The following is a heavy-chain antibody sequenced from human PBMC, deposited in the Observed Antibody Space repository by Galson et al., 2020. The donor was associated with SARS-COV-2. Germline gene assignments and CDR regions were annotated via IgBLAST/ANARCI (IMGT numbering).Heavy chain of an antibody. CDR2: ISFDESEK. CDR1: GFTFMTYG. Sequence: GGSLRLSCAASGFTFMTYGIHWVRQAPGKGLEWVAFISFDESEKYYADSVKGRFSVSRDNSNNTLFLQMNSLRAEDSAIYYCAKDSEDCSGSNGDEYYYYAMDVWGQGTTVTV. D-gene: IGHD2-15*01. J-gene: IGHJ6*02. CDR3: AKDSEDCSGSNGDEYYYYAMDV. V-gene: IGHV3-30*18.